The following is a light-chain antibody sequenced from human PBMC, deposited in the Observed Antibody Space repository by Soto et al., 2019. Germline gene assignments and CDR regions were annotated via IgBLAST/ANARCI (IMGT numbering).Light chain of an antibody. V-gene: IGLV2-14*01. Sequence: QSALTQPASVSGSPGQSINISCTGTSSDVGGYNYVSWYQQHPGKAPKLMIYDVSNRPSGVSNRFSGSKSGNTASLTISGLQAEDEADYYCISYRSSSLVFGGGTQLTVL. J-gene: IGLJ2*01. CDR2: DVS. CDR3: ISYRSSSLV. CDR1: SSDVGGYNY.